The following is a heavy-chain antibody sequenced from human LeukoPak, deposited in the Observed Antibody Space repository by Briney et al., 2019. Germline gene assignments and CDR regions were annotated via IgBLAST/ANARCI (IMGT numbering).Heavy chain of an antibody. Sequence: KPSETLSLTCAVYGGSFSGYYWSWIRQPPGKGLEWIGEINHSGSTNYNPSLKSRVTISVDTSKNQFSLKLSSVTAADTAVYYCARNAGATGLSRAADYWGQGTLVTVSS. CDR2: INHSGST. CDR1: GGSFSGYY. J-gene: IGHJ4*02. D-gene: IGHD1-26*01. V-gene: IGHV4-34*01. CDR3: ARNAGATGLSRAADY.